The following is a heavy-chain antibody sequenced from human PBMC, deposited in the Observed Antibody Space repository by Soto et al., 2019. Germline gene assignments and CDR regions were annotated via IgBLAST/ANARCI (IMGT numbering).Heavy chain of an antibody. CDR1: GYTFIGFY. Sequence: QVQLEQSGAEVRKPGASVKVSCKASGYTFIGFYMHWLRQAPGQGLEWVAFINSNTGVTSSAPKFQGRVTTTRDKSIRTAYMEVSRLRSGDTAVYYCAKGPRYGMDVWGQGTTVIVS. V-gene: IGHV1-2*02. CDR2: INSNTGVT. CDR3: AKGPRYGMDV. J-gene: IGHJ6*02.